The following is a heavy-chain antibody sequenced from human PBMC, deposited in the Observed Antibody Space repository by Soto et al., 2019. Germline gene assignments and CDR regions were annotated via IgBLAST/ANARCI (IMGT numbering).Heavy chain of an antibody. J-gene: IGHJ4*02. Sequence: QVQLVESGGGVVQPGRSLRLSCAASGFPFTTYGMHWVREGPGKGLEWVAVISYDGSNRYYADSVKGRFTISRDNSKNTLYQQMNDLRPEDTALYYCVGGQYYFDYRGQGTLVTVSS. V-gene: IGHV3-30*03. CDR3: VGGQYYFDY. CDR2: ISYDGSNR. D-gene: IGHD3-10*01. CDR1: GFPFTTYG.